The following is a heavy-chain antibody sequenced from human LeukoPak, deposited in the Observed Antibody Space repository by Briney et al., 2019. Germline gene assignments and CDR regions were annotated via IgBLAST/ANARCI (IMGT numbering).Heavy chain of an antibody. CDR2: IYTSGST. J-gene: IGHJ3*02. CDR3: ARAIIAAAGTDAFDI. Sequence: PSETLSLTCTVSGGSISSYYWNWIRQPAGKGLEWIGRIYTSGSTDYNPSLKSRVTMSVDTSKNQFSLKLSSVTAADTAVYYCARAIIAAAGTDAFDIWGQGTMVTVSS. CDR1: GGSISSYY. V-gene: IGHV4-4*07. D-gene: IGHD6-13*01.